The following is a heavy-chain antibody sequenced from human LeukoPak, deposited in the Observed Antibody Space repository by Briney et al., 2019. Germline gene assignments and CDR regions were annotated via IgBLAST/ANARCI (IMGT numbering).Heavy chain of an antibody. J-gene: IGHJ5*02. CDR2: ITSSSTYI. Sequence: GGSLRLSCAASGFIFSTYSMNWVRQAPGKGLEWVSSITSSSTYIYYADSVKSRFAISRDNAKNSLYLQMNSLRAEDTAVYYCARDSSIQSLDPWGQGTLVTVSS. V-gene: IGHV3-21*01. CDR1: GFIFSTYS. CDR3: ARDSSIQSLDP. D-gene: IGHD2-2*01.